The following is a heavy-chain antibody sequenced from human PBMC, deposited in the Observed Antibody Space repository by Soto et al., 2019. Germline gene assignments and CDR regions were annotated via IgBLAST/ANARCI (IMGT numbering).Heavy chain of an antibody. V-gene: IGHV3-21*06. Sequence: GGSLRLSCASSVFTFTRYSMNCVRHAPGKWLEWVSSISSTTNYIYYGDSMKGRFTISRDNAKNSLYLEMNSLRAEDTAVYYCARESEDITSNFDYWGQATLVTVSS. CDR1: VFTFTRYS. CDR3: ARESEDITSNFDY. J-gene: IGHJ4*02. CDR2: ISSTTNYI.